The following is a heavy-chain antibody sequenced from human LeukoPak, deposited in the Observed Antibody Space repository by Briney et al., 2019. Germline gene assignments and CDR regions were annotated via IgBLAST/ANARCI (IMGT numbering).Heavy chain of an antibody. CDR3: AGEGRYFDY. J-gene: IGHJ4*01. V-gene: IGHV4-59*01. Sequence: SETLSLTCTVSGGSISSYYWSWIRQPPGKGLEWIGYIYYSGSTNYNPSLKSRVTISVDTSKNQFSLKLSSVTAADTAVYYWAGEGRYFDYWGKETWSPSPQ. CDR1: GGSISSYY. CDR2: IYYSGST.